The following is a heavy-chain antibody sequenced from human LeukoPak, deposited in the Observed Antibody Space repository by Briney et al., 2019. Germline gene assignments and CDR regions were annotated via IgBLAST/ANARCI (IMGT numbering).Heavy chain of an antibody. Sequence: GASVKVSCKASGYIFTDYYLHWVRQAPGQRFEWMGWMSPETGGTKYAQKFQGRITMTRDTSMKMAYMELRGLQSDDSAVYFCVRDDSSRAYPGGYWGQGTLVTVSS. CDR3: VRDDSSRAYPGGY. J-gene: IGHJ4*02. V-gene: IGHV1-2*02. D-gene: IGHD3-3*01. CDR1: GYIFTDYY. CDR2: MSPETGGT.